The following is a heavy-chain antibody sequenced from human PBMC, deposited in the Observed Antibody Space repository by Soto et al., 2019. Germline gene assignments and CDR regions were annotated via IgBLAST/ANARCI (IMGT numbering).Heavy chain of an antibody. Sequence: QVQLQESGPGLVKPSETLSLTCTISGGPMNNYYCSWFRQPRGQGLEWVGYMGYNGFTRYNPSLRSRVAISLDTAKNQFSLNLSSVNAADTALYYWARQGFGELHGLVDVWGQGITVTVS. D-gene: IGHD3-10*01. V-gene: IGHV4-59*08. J-gene: IGHJ6*02. CDR3: ARQGFGELHGLVDV. CDR1: GGPMNNYY. CDR2: MGYNGFT.